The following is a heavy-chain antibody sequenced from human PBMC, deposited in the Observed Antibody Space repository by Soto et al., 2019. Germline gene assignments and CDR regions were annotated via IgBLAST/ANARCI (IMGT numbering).Heavy chain of an antibody. V-gene: IGHV1-69*01. CDR2: IIPIFGTA. CDR3: ARAYPYCSGGSCYKNYGMDV. Sequence: QVQLVQSGAEVKKPGSSVKVSCKASGGTFSSYAISWVRQAPGQGLEWMGGIIPIFGTANYAQKFQGRVTITADESTSTAYMELSSLRSEDTAVYYCARAYPYCSGGSCYKNYGMDVWGQGTTDTVSS. D-gene: IGHD2-15*01. J-gene: IGHJ6*02. CDR1: GGTFSSYA.